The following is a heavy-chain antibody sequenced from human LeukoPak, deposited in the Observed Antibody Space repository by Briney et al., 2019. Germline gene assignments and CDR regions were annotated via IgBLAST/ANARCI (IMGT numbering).Heavy chain of an antibody. D-gene: IGHD1-1*01. J-gene: IGHJ4*02. CDR1: GFTFSDYY. Sequence: PGGSLRLSCAASGFTFSDYYMSWIRQAPGKGLEWVGYIFYSGNTNYNPSLKSRVTISVDTSKNQFSLKLTSVTAADTAVYYCARTATTGDYFDYWGQGTLVTVSS. V-gene: IGHV4-59*01. CDR3: ARTATTGDYFDY. CDR2: IFYSGNT.